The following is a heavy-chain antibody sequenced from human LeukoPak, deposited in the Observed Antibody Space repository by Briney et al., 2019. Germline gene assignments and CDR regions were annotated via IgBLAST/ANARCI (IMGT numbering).Heavy chain of an antibody. D-gene: IGHD2-15*01. CDR3: ARGPPTRPGIGGGWTRYTKAHAFDI. CDR1: GGSFSGYY. Sequence: SETLSLTCAVYGGSFSGYYWSWIRQPPGKGLEWIGEINHSGSTNYNPSLKSRVTISVDTSKNQFSLKLSSVTAADTAVYYCARGPPTRPGIGGGWTRYTKAHAFDIWGQGTMVTVSS. CDR2: INHSGST. V-gene: IGHV4-34*01. J-gene: IGHJ3*02.